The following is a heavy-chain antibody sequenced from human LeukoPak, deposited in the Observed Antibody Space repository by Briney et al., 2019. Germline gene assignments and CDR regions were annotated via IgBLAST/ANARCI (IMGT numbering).Heavy chain of an antibody. CDR1: GFTFSSYW. V-gene: IGHV3-7*04. D-gene: IGHD5-18*01. Sequence: GGSLRLSCAASGFTFSSYWMSWVRQAPGKGLEWVAHIKQDGSEKYYVDSVKGRFTLSRDNAKNTLYLQINSLRTEDTAVYYCARVDTDTGTIVYWGQGTLVTVSS. CDR3: ARVDTDTGTIVY. CDR2: IKQDGSEK. J-gene: IGHJ4*02.